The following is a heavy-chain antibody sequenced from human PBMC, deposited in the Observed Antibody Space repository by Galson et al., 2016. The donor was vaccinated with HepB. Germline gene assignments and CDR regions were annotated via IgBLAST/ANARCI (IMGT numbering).Heavy chain of an antibody. CDR3: TRGYMQTGMNV. J-gene: IGHJ6*02. CDR1: GDSVTSDITT. CDR2: TYYRSKWFT. Sequence: SAISGDSVTSDITTWNWIRQSPSRGLEWLGRTYYRSKWFTDYAVSVEGRITINSDISRNQFSLQLDSVTPDDTAAYFCTRGYMQTGMNVWGQGATVTVSS. V-gene: IGHV6-1*01. D-gene: IGHD5-18*01.